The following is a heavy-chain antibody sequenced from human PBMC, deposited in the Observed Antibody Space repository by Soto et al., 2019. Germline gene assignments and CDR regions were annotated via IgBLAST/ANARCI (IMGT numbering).Heavy chain of an antibody. CDR3: ATTFSTGTQHDAFDI. V-gene: IGHV1-24*01. CDR2: FDPEDGET. J-gene: IGHJ3*02. CDR1: GSTLTELS. Sequence: ASLKVSCRFSGSTLTELSMRWVRQSPGKGLELMGGFDPEDGETIYAQKFQGRVTMTEDTSTDTAYMELSSLRSEDTAVYYCATTFSTGTQHDAFDIWGQGTMVTVSS. D-gene: IGHD1-1*01.